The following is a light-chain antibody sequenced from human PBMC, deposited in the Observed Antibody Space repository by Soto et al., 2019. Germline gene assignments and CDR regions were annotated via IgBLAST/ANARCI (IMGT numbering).Light chain of an antibody. CDR2: DGS. V-gene: IGKV3-15*01. CDR1: ESVRSD. Sequence: EIVMTQSPATLSVPPGERVTLSCRASESVRSDLVWYQQKPGQTPRLLIYDGSTRAADIPVRFSGSGSGTEFTLTISSLQSEDFAVYYCQQYNDWPTITFGQGTRLETK. J-gene: IGKJ5*01. CDR3: QQYNDWPTIT.